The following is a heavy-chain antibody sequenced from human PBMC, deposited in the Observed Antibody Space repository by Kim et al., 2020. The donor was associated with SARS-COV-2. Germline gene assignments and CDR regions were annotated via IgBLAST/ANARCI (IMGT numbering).Heavy chain of an antibody. V-gene: IGHV1-18*01. Sequence: TNYAKKLQGRVTITTDTDTSTAYMELRSLRSDDTAVYYCARAHGNWFDPWGQGTLVTVSS. CDR3: ARAHGNWFDP. CDR2: T. J-gene: IGHJ5*02.